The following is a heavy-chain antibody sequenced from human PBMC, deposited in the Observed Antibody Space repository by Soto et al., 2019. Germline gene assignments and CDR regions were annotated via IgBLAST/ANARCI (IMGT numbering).Heavy chain of an antibody. Sequence: EVQLLESGGGLVQPGGSLRLSCAASGFTFNTYAMSWVRQAPGKGLEWVSSISRSGRSTYYADSVKGRVTISRDNSESTLYLQMNRLRIEDTAVYYCTKERGMGDTECFPHWGQGVLVIVSS. CDR3: TKERGMGDTECFPH. CDR1: GFTFNTYA. J-gene: IGHJ1*01. CDR2: ISRSGRST. V-gene: IGHV3-23*01. D-gene: IGHD3-16*01.